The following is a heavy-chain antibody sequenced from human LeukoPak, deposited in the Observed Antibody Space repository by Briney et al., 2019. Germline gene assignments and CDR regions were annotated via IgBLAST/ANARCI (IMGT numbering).Heavy chain of an antibody. CDR3: AREGGSDPYYYYGMDV. D-gene: IGHD3-10*01. Sequence: EASVKVSCKASGGTFSSYAISWVRQAPGQGLEWMGGIIPIFGTANYAQKFQGRVTIAADESTSTAYMELSSLRSEDTAVYYCAREGGSDPYYYYGMDVWGQGTTVTVSS. J-gene: IGHJ6*02. CDR2: IIPIFGTA. CDR1: GGTFSSYA. V-gene: IGHV1-69*13.